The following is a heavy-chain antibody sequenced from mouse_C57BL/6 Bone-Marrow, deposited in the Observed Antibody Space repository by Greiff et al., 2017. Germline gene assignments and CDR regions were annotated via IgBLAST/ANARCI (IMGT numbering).Heavy chain of an antibody. J-gene: IGHJ3*01. D-gene: IGHD2-4*01. V-gene: IGHV1-69*01. CDR1: GYTFTSYW. CDR3: AREEIYYDYGFAY. Sequence: QVQLQQPGAELVMPGASVKLSCKASGYTFTSYWMHWVKQRPGQGLEWSGEIDPSDSYTNYNQKFKGKSTLTVDKSSSTAYMQLSSLTSEDSAVYYCAREEIYYDYGFAYWGQGTLVTVSA. CDR2: IDPSDSYT.